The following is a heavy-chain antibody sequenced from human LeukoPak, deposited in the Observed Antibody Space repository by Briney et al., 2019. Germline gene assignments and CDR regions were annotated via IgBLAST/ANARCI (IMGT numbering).Heavy chain of an antibody. J-gene: IGHJ5*02. CDR2: INQGGSEE. V-gene: IGHV3-7*01. CDR1: GFTFTNYW. D-gene: IGHD7-27*01. Sequence: PGGSLRLSCAASGFTFTNYWMSWVRQAPGKGLEWVANINQGGSEENYVDSVKGRFTISRDNAKKSLYLQMNTLRAEDTAVYYCARGGGEFDPWGQGTLVTVSS. CDR3: ARGGGEFDP.